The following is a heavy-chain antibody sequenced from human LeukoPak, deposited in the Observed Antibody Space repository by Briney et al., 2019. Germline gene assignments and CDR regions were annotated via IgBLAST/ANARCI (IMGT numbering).Heavy chain of an antibody. J-gene: IGHJ4*02. V-gene: IGHV3-30-3*01. CDR3: ARTGGGLYSGSRRPFDY. D-gene: IGHD1-26*01. CDR1: GFTFSSYA. CDR2: ISYDGSNK. Sequence: GGSLRLSCAASGFTFSSYAMHWVRQAPGKGLEWVAVISYDGSNKYYADSVKGRFTISRDNSKNTLYLQMNSLRAEDTAVYYCARTGGGLYSGSRRPFDYWGQGTLVTVSS.